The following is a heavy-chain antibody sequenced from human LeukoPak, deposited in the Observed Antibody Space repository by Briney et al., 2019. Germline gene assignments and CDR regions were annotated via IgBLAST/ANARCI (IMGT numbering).Heavy chain of an antibody. CDR1: GYTLTELS. CDR2: FDPEDGET. Sequence: ASVKVPCKVSGYTLTELSMHWVRQAPGKGLEWMGGFDPEDGETIYAQKFQGRVTMTEDTSTDTAYMELSSLRSEDTAVYYCATGQAPSSGYRYYFDYWGQGTLVTVSS. V-gene: IGHV1-24*01. D-gene: IGHD3-22*01. CDR3: ATGQAPSSGYRYYFDY. J-gene: IGHJ4*02.